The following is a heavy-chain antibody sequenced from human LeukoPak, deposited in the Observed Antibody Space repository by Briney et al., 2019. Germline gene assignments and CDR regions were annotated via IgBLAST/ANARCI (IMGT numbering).Heavy chain of an antibody. V-gene: IGHV3-48*03. D-gene: IGHD4-17*01. CDR2: ISSSGSTI. CDR1: GFTFSSYE. J-gene: IGHJ5*02. CDR3: ARDRGTGPYDYGDYFYFDP. Sequence: GGSLRLSCAASGFTFSSYEMNWVRQAPGKGLEWVSYISSSGSTIYYADSVKGRFTISRDNAKNTLYLQMNSLRAEDTAVYYCARDRGTGPYDYGDYFYFDPWGQGTLVTVSS.